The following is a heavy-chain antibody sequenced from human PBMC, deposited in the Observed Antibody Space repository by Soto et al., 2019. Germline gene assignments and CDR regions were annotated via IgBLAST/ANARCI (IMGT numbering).Heavy chain of an antibody. CDR3: VRDGTKTLRDWFDP. CDR1: GASISGFY. D-gene: IGHD1-1*01. V-gene: IGHV4-4*07. CDR2: IYATGTT. Sequence: SETLSLTCTVSGASISGFYWSWIRKSAGKGLEWIGRIYATGTTDYNPSLKSRVMMSVDTSKKQFSLKSRSVTAADTAVYYCVRDGTKTLRDWFDPWGQGISVTVSS. J-gene: IGHJ5*02.